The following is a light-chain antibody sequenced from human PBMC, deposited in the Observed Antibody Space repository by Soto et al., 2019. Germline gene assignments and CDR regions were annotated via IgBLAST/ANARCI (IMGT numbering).Light chain of an antibody. CDR1: DTNIGFYNF. V-gene: IGLV2-11*01. CDR3: CSYAGTYTYV. J-gene: IGLJ1*01. CDR2: DVN. Sequence: QSVLTQPRSVSGSPGQSVTISCTGTDTNIGFYNFVSWYQQYPDKAPHLVIYDVNKRPSGVPDRFSGSKSGKTASLTISGLQADDEADYFCCSYAGTYTYVFGTGTKVTVL.